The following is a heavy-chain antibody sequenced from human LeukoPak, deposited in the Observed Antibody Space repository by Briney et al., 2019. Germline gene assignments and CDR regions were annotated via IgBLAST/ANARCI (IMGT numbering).Heavy chain of an antibody. Sequence: QPGRSLRLSCAASGFTFSSFAMSWVRQAPGKGLEWVSAISGSGGSTYYADSVKGRFTISRDNSKNTLYLQMNSLRAEDTAVYYCAKPRESGGATLQYFQHWGQGTLVTVSS. V-gene: IGHV3-23*01. CDR2: ISGSGGST. J-gene: IGHJ1*01. D-gene: IGHD3-16*01. CDR3: AKPRESGGATLQYFQH. CDR1: GFTFSSFA.